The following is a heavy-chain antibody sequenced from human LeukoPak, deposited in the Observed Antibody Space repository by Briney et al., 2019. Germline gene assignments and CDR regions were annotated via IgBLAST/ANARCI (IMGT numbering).Heavy chain of an antibody. Sequence: PGGSLRLSCAASGFTFSTYAMRWVRQAPGKGLEWVAVISYDGSNKYYADSVKGRFTISRDNSKNTLYLQMNSLRAEDTAVYYCARVGGLIVGATLDYWGQGTLVTVSS. CDR1: GFTFSTYA. J-gene: IGHJ4*02. D-gene: IGHD1-26*01. V-gene: IGHV3-30*04. CDR3: ARVGGLIVGATLDY. CDR2: ISYDGSNK.